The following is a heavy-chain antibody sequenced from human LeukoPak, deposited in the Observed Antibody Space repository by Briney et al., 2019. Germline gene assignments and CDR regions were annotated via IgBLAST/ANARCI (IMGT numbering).Heavy chain of an antibody. CDR2: ISTSSVI. D-gene: IGHD3-10*01. Sequence: PGGSLRLSCAASGFIFSSYNMNWVRQAPGQGLEWVSYISTSSVIYYADSVKGRFTISRDDAKNSLYLQMNSLRDEDTAVYYYARVRGVHYDIDVWGQGTTVTVSS. V-gene: IGHV3-48*02. CDR3: ARVRGVHYDIDV. CDR1: GFIFSSYN. J-gene: IGHJ6*02.